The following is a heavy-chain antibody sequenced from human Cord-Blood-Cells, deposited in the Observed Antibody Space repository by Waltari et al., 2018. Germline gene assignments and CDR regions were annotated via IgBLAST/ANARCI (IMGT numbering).Heavy chain of an antibody. CDR1: GFPVSANY. J-gene: IGHJ4*02. D-gene: IGHD5-18*01. CDR3: ARAGYSYGYFDY. CDR2: IYSGGST. Sequence: EVQLVESGGGLIQPGGYLRLSCAASGFPVSANYMTWVRQAPGKGLEWVSVIYSGGSTYYADSVKGRFTISRDNSKNTLYLQMNSLRAEDTAVYYCARAGYSYGYFDYWGQGTLVTVSS. V-gene: IGHV3-53*01.